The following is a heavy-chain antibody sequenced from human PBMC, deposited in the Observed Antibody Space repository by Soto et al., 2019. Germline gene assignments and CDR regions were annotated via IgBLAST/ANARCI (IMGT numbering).Heavy chain of an antibody. CDR3: AKENRLIVVVAADRAESVNFDY. D-gene: IGHD2-15*01. CDR1: GFPFSSYG. CDR2: ISYDGSNK. V-gene: IGHV3-30*18. J-gene: IGHJ4*02. Sequence: PGWSLRPSCAASGFPFSSYGMHWVRQAPGKGLEWVAVISYDGSNKYYAGAVKGRCTISREKSKNTLYLQMNSLRAEDTALYYCAKENRLIVVVAADRAESVNFDYWRQGTLVTVSS.